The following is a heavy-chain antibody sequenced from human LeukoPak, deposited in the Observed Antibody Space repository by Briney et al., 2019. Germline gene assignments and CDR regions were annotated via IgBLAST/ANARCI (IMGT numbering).Heavy chain of an antibody. D-gene: IGHD2-2*02. CDR2: IIPILGIA. Sequence: SVKVSCKASGGTFSSYTISWVRQAPGQGLEWMGRIIPILGIANYAQKFQGRVTITADKSTSTDYMELSSLRSEDTAVYYCARDDYCSSTSCYSRKGNWSDPWGQGTLVTVSS. V-gene: IGHV1-69*04. J-gene: IGHJ5*02. CDR1: GGTFSSYT. CDR3: ARDDYCSSTSCYSRKGNWSDP.